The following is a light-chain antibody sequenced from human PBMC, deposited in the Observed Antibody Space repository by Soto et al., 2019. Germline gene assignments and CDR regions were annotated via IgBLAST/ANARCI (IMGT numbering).Light chain of an antibody. CDR2: DVS. CDR3: SSYAGSSWV. CDR1: SSDVGGYNY. J-gene: IGLJ3*02. Sequence: QSALTQPASVSGSPGQSITISCTGTSSDVGGYNYVSWYQQHPDKAPKLMIYDVSKRPSGVPYRFSGSKSGNAASLTVSGLQGEDEADYYCSSYAGSSWVFGGGTKVTVL. V-gene: IGLV2-8*01.